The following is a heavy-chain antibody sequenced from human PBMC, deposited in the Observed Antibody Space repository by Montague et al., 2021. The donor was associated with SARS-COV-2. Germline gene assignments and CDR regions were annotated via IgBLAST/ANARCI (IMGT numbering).Heavy chain of an antibody. CDR1: AGSTNNYY. V-gene: IGHV4-4*07. J-gene: IGHJ5*02. Sequence: SETLSLTCTVSAGSTNNYYWSWIRQPAGKGLEWIGRIHASGISTYNPSLETRVTMSVDTSKNQFSLKLSSVTAADTAVYYCARGRFYYDSGELGSWGQGTLVTVSS. CDR3: ARGRFYYDSGELGS. CDR2: IHASGIS. D-gene: IGHD3-22*01.